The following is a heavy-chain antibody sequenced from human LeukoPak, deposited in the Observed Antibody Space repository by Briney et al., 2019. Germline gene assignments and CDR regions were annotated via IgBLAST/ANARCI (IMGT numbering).Heavy chain of an antibody. J-gene: IGHJ3*02. Sequence: GGSLRLSCAASGFTFSDYYMSWIRQAPGKGLEWVSYISSSGNTIYYADSVKGRFTISRDNAKNSLYLQMNSLRAEDTAVYYCARGLDSSGNYRPYDAFDIRGHGTKVIVSS. CDR1: GFTFSDYY. D-gene: IGHD1-26*01. V-gene: IGHV3-11*01. CDR3: ARGLDSSGNYRPYDAFDI. CDR2: ISSSGNTI.